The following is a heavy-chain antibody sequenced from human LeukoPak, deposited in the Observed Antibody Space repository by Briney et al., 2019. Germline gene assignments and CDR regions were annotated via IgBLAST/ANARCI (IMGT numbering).Heavy chain of an antibody. CDR2: ISYDGSNK. CDR1: GFTFSSYA. Sequence: GGYLRRSCAASGFTFSSYAMHWVRQAPGQGLEWVAVISYDGSNKYYADSVKGRFTISRDNSKNTLYLQMNSLRAEDTAVYYCARAAYHYGMDVWGQGTTVTVPS. J-gene: IGHJ6*02. CDR3: ARAAYHYGMDV. V-gene: IGHV3-30-3*01.